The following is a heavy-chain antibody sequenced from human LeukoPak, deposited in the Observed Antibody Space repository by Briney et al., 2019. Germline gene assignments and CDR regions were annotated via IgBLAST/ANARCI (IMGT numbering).Heavy chain of an antibody. CDR2: ISGSGGST. V-gene: IGHV3-23*01. CDR3: AKDLSLFVVVVAAHDY. J-gene: IGHJ4*02. D-gene: IGHD2-15*01. Sequence: GGSLSLSCAASGFSFSSYAMSWVRQAAGKGLEWVSAISGSGGSTYYADSVKGRFTISRDNSKTVLYLQMNSLSAEDRAVYYCAKDLSLFVVVVAAHDYGGQGTLVTVSS. CDR1: GFSFSSYA.